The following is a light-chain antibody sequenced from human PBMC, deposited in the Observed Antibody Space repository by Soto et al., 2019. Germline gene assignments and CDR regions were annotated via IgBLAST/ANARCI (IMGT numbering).Light chain of an antibody. CDR2: EVS. CDR1: SSDVGGYNL. J-gene: IGLJ3*02. Sequence: QSALTQPASVSGSPGQSITISCTGTSSDVGGYNLVSWYQQHPGKAPKLMIYEVSKRPSGVDNRFSGSKSGNTASLTISGLEAEDEADYYCCSYAGLSTWVFGGGTKVTVL. CDR3: CSYAGLSTWV. V-gene: IGLV2-23*02.